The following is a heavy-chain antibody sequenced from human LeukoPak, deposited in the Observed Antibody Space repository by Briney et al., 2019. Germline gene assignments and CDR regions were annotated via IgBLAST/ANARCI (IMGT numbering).Heavy chain of an antibody. J-gene: IGHJ4*02. CDR3: ARDHGYYFDY. V-gene: IGHV3-30*03. Sequence: GGSLRLSCAASGFTFSDYYMSWIRQAPGKGLEWVAVISYDGSNKYYADSVKGRFTISGDNSKNTLYLQMGSLRAEDTAVYYCARDHGYYFDYWGQGTLVTVSS. CDR1: GFTFSDYY. CDR2: ISYDGSNK.